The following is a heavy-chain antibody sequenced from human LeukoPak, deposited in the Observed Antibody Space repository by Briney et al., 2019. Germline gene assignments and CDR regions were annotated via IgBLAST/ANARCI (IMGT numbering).Heavy chain of an antibody. Sequence: HGESLKISCKGSGYSFTTYWIGWVRQMPGKGLEWMGIIFPGDSDTRYSPSFQGQVTISADKSISTAYLQWSSLKASDSAMYYCARQGILTLPFDYWGQGTLVTVSS. CDR1: GYSFTTYW. CDR3: ARQGILTLPFDY. V-gene: IGHV5-51*01. CDR2: IFPGDSDT. J-gene: IGHJ4*02. D-gene: IGHD3-9*01.